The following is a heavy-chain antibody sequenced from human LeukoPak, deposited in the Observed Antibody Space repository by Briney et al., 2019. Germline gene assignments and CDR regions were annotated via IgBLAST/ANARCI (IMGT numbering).Heavy chain of an antibody. D-gene: IGHD3-9*01. Sequence: SETLSLTCTVSGGSISSSRYHWGWIRQPPGKGLEWIGSMYYIGSTYYKPSLRSRVSIFVDTSKNQFSLKLSSVTAADTAVYYCARQDTFHAALPGYYMDYWGLGTLVTVSS. V-gene: IGHV4-39*01. CDR2: MYYIGST. J-gene: IGHJ4*02. CDR1: GGSISSSRYH. CDR3: ARQDTFHAALPGYYMDY.